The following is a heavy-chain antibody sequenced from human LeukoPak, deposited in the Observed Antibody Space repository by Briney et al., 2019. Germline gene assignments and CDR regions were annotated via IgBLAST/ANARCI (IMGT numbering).Heavy chain of an antibody. CDR2: ISGSGGST. Sequence: PGGSLRLSCAVSGFTFSSYAMSWVRQAPGKGLEWVSAISGSGGSTYYADSVKGRFTISRDNSKNTLYLQMNSLRAEDTAVYYCANPTYYYDSSDEIDYWGQGTLVTVSS. D-gene: IGHD3-22*01. CDR1: GFTFSSYA. V-gene: IGHV3-23*01. J-gene: IGHJ4*02. CDR3: ANPTYYYDSSDEIDY.